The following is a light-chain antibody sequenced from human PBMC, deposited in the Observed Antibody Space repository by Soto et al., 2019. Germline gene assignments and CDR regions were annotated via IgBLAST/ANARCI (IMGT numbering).Light chain of an antibody. V-gene: IGKV3-15*01. CDR3: QKYCSTPLT. CDR1: QSINSK. Sequence: TQSPATLSLSPGDRATLSCRASQSINSKLVWYQQKPGQAPRFLIYGASTRATDIPARFRGSGSGTDFTLTISRLEREDCAVYYCQKYCSTPLTFGGGTKVDNK. CDR2: GAS. J-gene: IGKJ4*01.